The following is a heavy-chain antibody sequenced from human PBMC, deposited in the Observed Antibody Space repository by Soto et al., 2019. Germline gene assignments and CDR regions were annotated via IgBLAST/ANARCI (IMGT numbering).Heavy chain of an antibody. J-gene: IGHJ4*02. D-gene: IGHD3-9*01. Sequence: LRLSCAASGFTFSTYAMSWVRQAPGKGLEWVSGISGGGDDTYYADFVKGRFTISRDNSNNMVFLQMNSLRAEDTAVYFCARACWTTIRYYFDNWGQGALVTVS. CDR1: GFTFSTYA. V-gene: IGHV3-23*01. CDR2: ISGGGDDT. CDR3: ARACWTTIRYYFDN.